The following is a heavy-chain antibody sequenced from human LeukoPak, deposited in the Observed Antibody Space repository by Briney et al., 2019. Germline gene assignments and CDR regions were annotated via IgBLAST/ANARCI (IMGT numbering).Heavy chain of an antibody. V-gene: IGHV1-24*01. CDR3: VTPRLTGYPYYYYGMDV. CDR2: FDPEDGET. D-gene: IGHD3-9*01. J-gene: IGHJ6*02. Sequence: GASVKVSCKVSGYTLTELSMHWVRQAPGKGLEWMGGFDPEDGETIYAQKFQGRVTMTEDTSTDTAYMELSSLRSEDTAVYYCVTPRLTGYPYYYYGMDVWGQGTTVTVSS. CDR1: GYTLTELS.